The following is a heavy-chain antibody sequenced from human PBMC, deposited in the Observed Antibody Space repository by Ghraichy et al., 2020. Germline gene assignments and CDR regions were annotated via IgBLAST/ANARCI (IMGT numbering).Heavy chain of an antibody. V-gene: IGHV3-30*18. CDR3: AKDKMAESGYSSSWYWFDP. CDR1: GVTFSSYG. D-gene: IGHD6-13*01. CDR2: ISYDGSNK. Sequence: GGSLRLSCAASGVTFSSYGMHWVRQAPGKGLEWVAVISYDGSNKYYADSVKGRFTISRDNSKNTLYLQMNSLRAEDTAVYYCAKDKMAESGYSSSWYWFDPWGQGTLVTVSS. J-gene: IGHJ5*02.